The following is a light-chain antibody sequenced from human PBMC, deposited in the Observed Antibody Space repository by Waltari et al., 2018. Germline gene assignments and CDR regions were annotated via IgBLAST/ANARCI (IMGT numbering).Light chain of an antibody. CDR2: AAS. V-gene: IGKV1-39*01. J-gene: IGKJ5*01. Sequence: DIQMTQSPSSLSASVGDRVPITCRASQSISSYLNWYQQKPGTAPKLLIYAASSLQSGGPSRFSGSGSGTDFTLTNSSLQPEEFATYYCQQSYSTPLTFGQGTRLEIK. CDR1: QSISSY. CDR3: QQSYSTPLT.